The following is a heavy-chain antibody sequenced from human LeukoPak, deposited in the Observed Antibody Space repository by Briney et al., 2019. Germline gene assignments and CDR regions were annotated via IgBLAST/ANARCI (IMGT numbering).Heavy chain of an antibody. Sequence: GSLRLSCAASGFTFSSYAMSWVRQAPGKGLEWVSAISGSGGSTYYADSVKGRFTISRDNSKNTLYLQMNSLRAEDTAVYYCAKAIYGDYVWYYYYMDVWGKGTTVTVSS. V-gene: IGHV3-23*01. CDR2: ISGSGGST. CDR3: AKAIYGDYVWYYYYMDV. D-gene: IGHD4-17*01. J-gene: IGHJ6*03. CDR1: GFTFSSYA.